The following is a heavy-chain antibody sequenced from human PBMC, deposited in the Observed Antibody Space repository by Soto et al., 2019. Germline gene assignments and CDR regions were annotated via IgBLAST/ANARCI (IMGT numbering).Heavy chain of an antibody. CDR3: ARQLAYCNGGSCYSKYDY. Sequence: SETLSLTCTVSGGSISSYYWSWIRQPPGKGLEWIGYIYYSGSTNYNPSLKSRVTISVDTSKNQFSLKLSSVTAADTAVYYCARQLAYCNGGSCYSKYDYWGQGTLVTVSS. CDR2: IYYSGST. J-gene: IGHJ4*02. D-gene: IGHD2-15*01. CDR1: GGSISSYY. V-gene: IGHV4-59*08.